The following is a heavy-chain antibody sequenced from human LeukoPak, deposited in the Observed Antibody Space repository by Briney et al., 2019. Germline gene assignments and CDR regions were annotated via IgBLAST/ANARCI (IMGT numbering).Heavy chain of an antibody. J-gene: IGHJ3*02. CDR1: GFTFSSYG. CDR2: VSLSDNI. D-gene: IGHD6-13*01. V-gene: IGHV3-21*01. CDR3: ARGIRGIAAADDAFDI. Sequence: GGSLRLSCAASGFTFSSYGMTWVHQAPGKGLEWVSLVSLSDNIFYADSVKGRFTISRDNAKNSLYLQMNSLRAEDTAVYYCARGIRGIAAADDAFDIWGQGTMVTVSS.